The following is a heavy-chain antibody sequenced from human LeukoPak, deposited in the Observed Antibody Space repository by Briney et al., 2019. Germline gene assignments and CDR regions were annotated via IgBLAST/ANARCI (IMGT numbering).Heavy chain of an antibody. D-gene: IGHD2-15*01. CDR2: ISSSSSYI. V-gene: IGHV3-21*01. CDR1: GFTFSSYS. Sequence: GGSLRLSCAASGFTFSSYSMNWVRQAPGKGLEWVSSISSSSSYIYYADSVKGRFTISRDNAKNSLYLQMNSLRAEDTAVCYCARNAADIVVVVAASHFDYWGQGTLVTVSS. CDR3: ARNAADIVVVVAASHFDY. J-gene: IGHJ4*02.